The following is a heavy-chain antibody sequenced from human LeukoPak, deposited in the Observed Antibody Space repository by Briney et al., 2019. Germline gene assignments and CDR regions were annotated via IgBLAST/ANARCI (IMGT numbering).Heavy chain of an antibody. CDR3: ATGFGYFDWFPVY. Sequence: SETLSLTCTVSGGSISSYYWSWIRQPPGKGLEWIGYIYYSGTTNYNPSLKSRVTISVDTSKNQFSLKLNSVTPADTAGYYCATGFGYFDWFPVYWDQGTLVTVSS. CDR1: GGSISSYY. V-gene: IGHV4-59*01. J-gene: IGHJ4*02. CDR2: IYYSGTT. D-gene: IGHD3-9*01.